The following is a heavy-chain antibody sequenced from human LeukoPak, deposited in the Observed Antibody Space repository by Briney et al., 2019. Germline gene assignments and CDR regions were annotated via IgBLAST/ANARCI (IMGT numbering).Heavy chain of an antibody. CDR1: GFTFSSYG. Sequence: PGGSLRLSCAASGFTFSSYGMHWVRQAPGKGLEWVAFIRYDGSNKYYADSVKGRFTISRDNSKNTLYLQMNSLRAEDTAVYYWAKDIDYYDSSGYNWGQGTLVTVSS. V-gene: IGHV3-30*02. CDR2: IRYDGSNK. J-gene: IGHJ4*02. D-gene: IGHD3-22*01. CDR3: AKDIDYYDSSGYN.